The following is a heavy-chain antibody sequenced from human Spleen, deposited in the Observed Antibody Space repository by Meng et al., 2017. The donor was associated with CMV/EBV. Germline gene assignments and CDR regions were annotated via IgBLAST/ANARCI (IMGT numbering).Heavy chain of an antibody. J-gene: IGHJ6*02. CDR1: GGTFSSYA. D-gene: IGHD3-10*01. Sequence: SVKVSCKASGGTFSSYAISWVRQAPGQGLEWMGGIIPIFGTANYAQKFQGRVTITTDECTSTAYMELSSLRSEDTAVYYCARQRGSGSYLPPYYYYGMDVWGQGTTVTVSS. CDR3: ARQRGSGSYLPPYYYYGMDV. V-gene: IGHV1-69*05. CDR2: IIPIFGTA.